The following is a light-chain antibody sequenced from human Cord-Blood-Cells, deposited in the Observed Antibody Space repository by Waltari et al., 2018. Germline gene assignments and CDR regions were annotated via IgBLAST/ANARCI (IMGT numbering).Light chain of an antibody. CDR3: QKYYSTPPT. J-gene: IGKJ4*01. V-gene: IGKV4-1*01. CDR1: QSVLYSSNNKNY. CDR2: WAS. Sequence: DIVMTQSPDSLAVSLGERATINCKSSQSVLYSSNNKNYLAWYQQKPGQPPKLLIYWASTRESGVPDRFSGSGSETDFTLTSSSLQAEDVAVYYCQKYYSTPPTFGGGTKVEIK.